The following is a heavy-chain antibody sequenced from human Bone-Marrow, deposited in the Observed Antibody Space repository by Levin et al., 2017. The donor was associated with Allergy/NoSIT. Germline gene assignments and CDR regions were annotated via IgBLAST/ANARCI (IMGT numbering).Heavy chain of an antibody. CDR1: GFTFSSYG. CDR3: AKDRYDSSGYYAYYFDY. D-gene: IGHD3-22*01. J-gene: IGHJ4*02. Sequence: GGSLRLSCAASGFTFSSYGMHWVRQAPGKGLEWVAVISYDGSNKYYADSVKGRFTISRDNSKNTLYLQMNSLRAEDTAVYYCAKDRYDSSGYYAYYFDYWGQGTLVTVSS. V-gene: IGHV3-30*18. CDR2: ISYDGSNK.